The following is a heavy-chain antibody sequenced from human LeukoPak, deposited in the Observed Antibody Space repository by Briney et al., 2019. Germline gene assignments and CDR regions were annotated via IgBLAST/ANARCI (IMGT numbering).Heavy chain of an antibody. Sequence: SQTLSLTCAISGDSVSSNSVSWNWIRQSPSRGLEWLGRTYYRSTWYNDYAVSVRGRITVNPDTSKNQFSLHLNSVTPEDTAVYYCARRLTQCDCFDPWGQGILVTVSS. CDR2: TYYRSTWYN. CDR3: ARRLTQCDCFDP. V-gene: IGHV6-1*01. D-gene: IGHD2-21*02. CDR1: GDSVSSNSVS. J-gene: IGHJ5*02.